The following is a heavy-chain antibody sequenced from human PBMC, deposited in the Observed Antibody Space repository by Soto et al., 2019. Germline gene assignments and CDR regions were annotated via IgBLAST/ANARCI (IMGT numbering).Heavy chain of an antibody. V-gene: IGHV3-30*18. CDR2: ISYDGSNK. D-gene: IGHD3-3*01. CDR1: GFTFSSYG. J-gene: IGHJ4*02. CDR3: AKDPSVDTYYDFWSGYYPTH. Sequence: GGSLRLSCAASGFTFSSYGMHWVRQAPGKGLEWVAVISYDGSNKYYADSVKGRFTISRDNSKNTLYLQMNSLRAEDTAVYYCAKDPSVDTYYDFWSGYYPTHWGQGTLVTVSS.